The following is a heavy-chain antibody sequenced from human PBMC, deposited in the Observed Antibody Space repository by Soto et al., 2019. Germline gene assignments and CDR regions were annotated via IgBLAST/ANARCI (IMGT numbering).Heavy chain of an antibody. CDR1: GGTFSSYA. CDR3: ARDYYYDSSGYYYYYYGMDG. Sequence: SVKVSCKASGGTFSSYAISWVRQAPGQGLEWMGGIIPIFGTANYAQKFQGRVTITADESTSTAYMELSSLRSEDTAVYYCARDYYYDSSGYYYYYYGMDGWGQGTTVTVSS. D-gene: IGHD3-22*01. V-gene: IGHV1-69*13. J-gene: IGHJ6*02. CDR2: IIPIFGTA.